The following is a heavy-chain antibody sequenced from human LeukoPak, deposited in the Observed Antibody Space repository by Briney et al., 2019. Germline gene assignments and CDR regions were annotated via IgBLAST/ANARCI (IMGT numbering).Heavy chain of an antibody. CDR2: ISWNSGSI. D-gene: IGHD6-6*01. Sequence: GRSLRLSCAASGFTFDDYAMHWVRQAPGKGLEWVSGISWNSGSIGYADSVKGRFTISRDNAKNPLYLQMSSLRAEDTALYYCARGEYSSSSFYYYYYMDVWGKGTTVTVSS. CDR3: ARGEYSSSSFYYYYYMDV. J-gene: IGHJ6*03. CDR1: GFTFDDYA. V-gene: IGHV3-9*01.